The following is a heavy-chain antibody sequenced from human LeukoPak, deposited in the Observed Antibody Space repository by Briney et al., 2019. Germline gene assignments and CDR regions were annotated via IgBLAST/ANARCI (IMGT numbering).Heavy chain of an antibody. V-gene: IGHV4-59*01. D-gene: IGHD3-9*01. J-gene: IGHJ3*02. CDR3: ARDHPVADWAVDI. Sequence: PGGSLRLSCAASGFTFSSYAMSWVRQAPGKGLEWIGYIDYSGSSNYNPSLKSRVTISADPSKNQFSLKLTSVTAADTAVYYCARDHPVADWAVDIWGRGTMVTVSS. CDR1: GFTFSSYA. CDR2: IDYSGSS.